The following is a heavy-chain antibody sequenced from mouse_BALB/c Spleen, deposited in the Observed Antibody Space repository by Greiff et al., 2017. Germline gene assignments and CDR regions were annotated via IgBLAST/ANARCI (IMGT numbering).Heavy chain of an antibody. CDR2: ISYDGSN. CDR3: ARGEGGLRPWFAY. V-gene: IGHV3-6*02. Sequence: DVHLVESGPGLVKPSQSLSLTCSVTGYSITSGYYWNWIRQFPGNKLEWMGYISYDGSNNYNPSLKNRISITRDTSKNQFFLKLNSVTTEDTATYYCARGEGGLRPWFAYWGQGTLVTVSA. J-gene: IGHJ3*01. CDR1: GYSITSGYY. D-gene: IGHD2-4*01.